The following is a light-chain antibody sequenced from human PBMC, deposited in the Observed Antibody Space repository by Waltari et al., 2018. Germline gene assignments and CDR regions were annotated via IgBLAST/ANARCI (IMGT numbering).Light chain of an antibody. CDR2: EVN. CDR3: CSYAGLGTYV. J-gene: IGLJ1*01. CDR1: TSDVGNYDL. Sequence: QSALTQPASVSGTPGQSITISCTGTTSDVGNYDLVPWYQQHPGKAPKLLICEVNKRPSGVSSRFSGSKSGNTASLTISGLQAEDEADFYCCSYAGLGTYVFGSGTKVTVL. V-gene: IGLV2-23*02.